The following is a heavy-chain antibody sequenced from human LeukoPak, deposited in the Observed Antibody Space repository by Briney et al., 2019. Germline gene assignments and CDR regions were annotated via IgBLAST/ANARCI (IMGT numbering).Heavy chain of an antibody. CDR3: AGVGGATGTMRFFMDV. J-gene: IGHJ6*03. CDR1: GFTFSSYW. D-gene: IGHD1-7*01. CDR2: ISSDEIST. V-gene: IGHV3-74*01. Sequence: GGSLRLSCAASGFTFSSYWMLWVRQAPGEGLVWVSRISSDEISTNYAASVKGRFTISRDNAKNTLYLQMDSLRAEDTAVYYCAGVGGATGTMRFFMDVWGKGTTVTVSS.